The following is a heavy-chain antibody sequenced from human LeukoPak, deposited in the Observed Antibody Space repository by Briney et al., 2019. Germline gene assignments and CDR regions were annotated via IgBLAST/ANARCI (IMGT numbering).Heavy chain of an antibody. J-gene: IGHJ4*02. D-gene: IGHD4-11*01. CDR3: ASFSYDYKTDPDY. V-gene: IGHV3-48*01. CDR2: ISSSSSTI. CDR1: GFTFSGYS. Sequence: GGSLRLSCAASGFTFSGYSMNWVRQAPGKGLEWVSYISSSSSTIYYADSVKGRFTISRDNAKNSLYLQMNSLRAEDTAVYYCASFSYDYKTDPDYWGQGTLVTVSS.